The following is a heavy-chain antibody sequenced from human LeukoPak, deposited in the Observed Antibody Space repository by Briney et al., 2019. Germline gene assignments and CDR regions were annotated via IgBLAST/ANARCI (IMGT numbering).Heavy chain of an antibody. V-gene: IGHV1-46*01. Sequence: GASVKVSCKASGYTFTSYYMHWVRQAPGQGLEWMGIINPSGGSTSYAQKFQGRVTMTRDMSKSTVYMELSSVRSEDTAVYYCARDQSALAAAGTESFDYWGHETLVTVSS. CDR2: INPSGGST. CDR3: ARDQSALAAAGTESFDY. CDR1: GYTFTSYY. J-gene: IGHJ4*01. D-gene: IGHD6-13*01.